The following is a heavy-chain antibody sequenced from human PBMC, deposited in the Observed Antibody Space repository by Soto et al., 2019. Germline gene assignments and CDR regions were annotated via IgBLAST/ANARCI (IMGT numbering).Heavy chain of an antibody. CDR3: TRGRGNYYYYGMDV. D-gene: IGHD3-10*01. CDR1: GGSSSDYY. Sequence: SETLSLTCTVSGGSSSDYYWIWVRQPAGKGLEWIGHIYRSGSTKYNPALKGRVTMSLDTSKNQFSLKMTSVTAADTAVYYCTRGRGNYYYYGMDVWGQGTTVTVSS. V-gene: IGHV4-4*07. J-gene: IGHJ6*02. CDR2: IYRSGST.